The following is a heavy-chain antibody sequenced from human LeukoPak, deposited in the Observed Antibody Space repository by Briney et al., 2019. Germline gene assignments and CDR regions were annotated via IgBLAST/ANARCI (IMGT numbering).Heavy chain of an antibody. CDR1: GFTFSSYA. D-gene: IGHD6-19*01. V-gene: IGHV3-30*04. CDR2: ISYDGSNK. Sequence: GGSLRLSCAASGFTFSSYAMHWVRQAPGKGLEWVAVISYDGSNKYYADSVKGRFTISRDNSKSTLYLQMNSLRAEDTAVYYCARDGSSGWYTPTYYFDYWGQGTLVTVSS. CDR3: ARDGSSGWYTPTYYFDY. J-gene: IGHJ4*02.